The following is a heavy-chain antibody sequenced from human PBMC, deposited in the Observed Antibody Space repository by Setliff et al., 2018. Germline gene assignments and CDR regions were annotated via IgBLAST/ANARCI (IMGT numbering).Heavy chain of an antibody. D-gene: IGHD2-8*01. CDR1: GYTFTSYD. CDR3: ARVSEYYYYYYYMDV. V-gene: IGHV1-8*02. Sequence: ASVKVSCKASGYTFTSYDINWVRQATGQGLEWMGWMNPNSGNTGYAQKFQGRVTMTRNTSISTAYMELSSLRSEDTAVYYCARVSEYYYYYYYMDVRGKGTTVTVSS. J-gene: IGHJ6*03. CDR2: MNPNSGNT.